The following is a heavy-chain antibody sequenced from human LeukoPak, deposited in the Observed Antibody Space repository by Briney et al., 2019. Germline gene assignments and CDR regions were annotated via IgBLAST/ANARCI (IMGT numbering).Heavy chain of an antibody. D-gene: IGHD6-19*01. CDR2: IRYDGSNK. Sequence: PGGSLRLSCAASGFTFSSYGMHWVRQAPGKGLEWVAFIRYDGSNKYYADSVKGRFTISRDNSKNTLYLQMNSLRAEDTAVYYCAKDRNRIAVAGTGYWGQGALVTVSS. CDR1: GFTFSSYG. V-gene: IGHV3-30*02. J-gene: IGHJ4*02. CDR3: AKDRNRIAVAGTGY.